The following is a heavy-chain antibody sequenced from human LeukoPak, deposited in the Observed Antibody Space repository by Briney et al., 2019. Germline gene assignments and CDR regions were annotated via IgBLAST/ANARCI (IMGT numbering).Heavy chain of an antibody. J-gene: IGHJ4*02. CDR1: GGSFSGYY. D-gene: IGHD6-13*01. CDR3: ARITRSSWYYFDY. CDR2: INHSGST. V-gene: IGHV4-34*01. Sequence: SETLSLTCAVYGGSFSGYYWSWIRQPPGKGLEWIGEINHSGSTNYNPSLKSRVTISVDTSKNQFSLKLSTVTAADTAVYYCARITRSSWYYFDYWGQGTLVTVSS.